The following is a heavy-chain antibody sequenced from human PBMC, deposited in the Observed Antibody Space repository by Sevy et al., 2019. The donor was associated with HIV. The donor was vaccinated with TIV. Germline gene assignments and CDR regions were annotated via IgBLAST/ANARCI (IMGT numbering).Heavy chain of an antibody. J-gene: IGHJ4*02. CDR2: IKQDESEK. V-gene: IGHV3-7*01. CDR3: AKGNSGSFDY. D-gene: IGHD3-22*01. CDR1: GFSFSTYW. Sequence: GGSLRLSCAASGFSFSTYWMHWVRQAPGKGLEWVANIKQDESEKYYVASVKGRFPISRDNAKNSVYLEMNSLRPEDTAIYYYAKGNSGSFDYWGQGTLVTVSS.